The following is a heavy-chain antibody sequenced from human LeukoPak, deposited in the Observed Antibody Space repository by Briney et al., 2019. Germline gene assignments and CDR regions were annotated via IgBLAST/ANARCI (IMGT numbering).Heavy chain of an antibody. CDR2: IIPILGIA. Sequence: SVKVSCKASGGTFSSYAISWVRQAPGQGLEWMGRIIPILGIANYAQKFQGRVTITADKSTSTAYMELSSLRSEDTAVYYCARDNSNWNDVYYFDYWGQGTLVTVSS. CDR3: ARDNSNWNDVYYFDY. J-gene: IGHJ4*02. D-gene: IGHD1-20*01. CDR1: GGTFSSYA. V-gene: IGHV1-69*04.